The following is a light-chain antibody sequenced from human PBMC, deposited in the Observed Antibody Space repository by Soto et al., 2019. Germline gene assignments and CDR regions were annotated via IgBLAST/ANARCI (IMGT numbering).Light chain of an antibody. CDR1: SRDVGGYDY. CDR2: DVS. J-gene: IGLJ2*01. CDR3: SSYTSSSTPL. V-gene: IGLV2-14*03. Sequence: SALTQPASVSGSPGQSITISCTGTSRDVGGYDYVSWYQQHPGKAPKLMIYDVSNRPSGVSNRFFGSKSGNTASLTISGLQAEDEADYYCSSYTSSSTPLFGGGTKLTVL.